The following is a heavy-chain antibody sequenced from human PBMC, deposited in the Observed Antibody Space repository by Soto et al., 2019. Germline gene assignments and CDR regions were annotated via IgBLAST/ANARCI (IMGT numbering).Heavy chain of an antibody. J-gene: IGHJ6*03. V-gene: IGHV4-34*01. D-gene: IGHD3-16*01. CDR1: GGSFSGYY. CDR3: ARGGGGSGPYYYYRDV. CDR2: INHSGST. Sequence: QVQLQQWGAGLLKPSETLSLTCAVYGGSFSGYYWSWIRQPPGKGLEWIGEINHSGSTNYNPSLKRRVTISVGTSKNQFSLKLSSVTAADTAVYYCARGGGGSGPYYYYRDVWGKGTTVTVSS.